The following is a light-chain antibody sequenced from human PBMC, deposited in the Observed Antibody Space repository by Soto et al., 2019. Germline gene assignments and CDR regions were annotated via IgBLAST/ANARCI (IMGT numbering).Light chain of an antibody. V-gene: IGLV2-14*01. CDR2: EVT. J-gene: IGLJ2*01. Sequence: QSALTQPASVSGSPGQSITISCTGTSSDIGADDFVSWYQHHPDNTPKLIIFEVTDRPSGISHRFSASKSGNTASLTISGLEPEDEAIYYCSSYRRTTFPHVVFGGGTKLTVL. CDR3: SSYRRTTFPHVV. CDR1: SSDIGADDF.